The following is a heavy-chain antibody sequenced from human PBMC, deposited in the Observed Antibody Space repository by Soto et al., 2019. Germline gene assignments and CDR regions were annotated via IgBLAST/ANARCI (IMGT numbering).Heavy chain of an antibody. CDR1: GYTFTRYW. V-gene: IGHV5-10-1*01. CDR2: IDPSDSYT. D-gene: IGHD1-1*01. Sequence: EVQLVPSGAEVKKPGESLRISCKGSGYTFTRYWISWVRQMPGKGLEWMGRIDPSDSYTNYSPSFQGHVTISADKSITTAYLQWSSLKASDTAMYYCARHTATTLDDNWGQGTLVTVSS. J-gene: IGHJ4*02. CDR3: ARHTATTLDDN.